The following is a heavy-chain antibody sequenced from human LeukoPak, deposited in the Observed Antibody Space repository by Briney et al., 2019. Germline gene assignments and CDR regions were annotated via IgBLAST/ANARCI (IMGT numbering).Heavy chain of an antibody. V-gene: IGHV1-3*01. CDR3: ARGRQFEWLLSSIDY. D-gene: IGHD3-9*01. CDR2: INAGNDNT. J-gene: IGHJ4*02. CDR1: GYTFTSYV. Sequence: ASVKVSCKASGYTFTSYVLHWVRQAPGQRLEWMGWINAGNDNTRYSQKFQGRVTITRDTSASTAYMELSSLRSEDTAVYYCARGRQFEWLLSSIDYWGQGTLVTVSS.